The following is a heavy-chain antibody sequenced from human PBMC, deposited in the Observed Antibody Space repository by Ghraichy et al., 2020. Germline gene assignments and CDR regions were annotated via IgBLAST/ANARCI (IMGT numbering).Heavy chain of an antibody. CDR1: GFTFSGHT. V-gene: IGHV3-64D*06. CDR3: VKDRGETYSFDY. CDR2: IGHSGGGS. J-gene: IGHJ4*02. Sequence: GGSLRLSCSASGFTFSGHTMHWVRQAPGKGLEYVSSIGHSGGGSYYADSVKGRFTISRDNSKNTLYLQMSSLRTEDTALYYCVKDRGETYSFDYWGQGTLVSVSS. D-gene: IGHD2-21*01.